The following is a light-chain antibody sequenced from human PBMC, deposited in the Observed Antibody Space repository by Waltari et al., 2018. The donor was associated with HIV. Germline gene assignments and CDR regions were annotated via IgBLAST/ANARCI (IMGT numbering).Light chain of an antibody. CDR2: DNN. CDR3: ATWDTGLSAGV. V-gene: IGLV1-51*01. J-gene: IGLJ2*01. CDR1: RSNIGNNH. Sequence: QSVLTQPPSVSAAPGQTVTISCSGGRSNIGNNHVSWYQQLPGTAPKILLHDNNKRVSDIPYRFSGSKSGTSATLDITGLQTGDEADYYCATWDTGLSAGVFGGGTRLTVL.